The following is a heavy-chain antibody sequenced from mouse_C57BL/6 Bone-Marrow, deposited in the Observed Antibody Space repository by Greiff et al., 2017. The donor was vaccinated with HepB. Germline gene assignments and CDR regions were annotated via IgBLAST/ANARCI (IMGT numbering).Heavy chain of an antibody. D-gene: IGHD2-1*01. J-gene: IGHJ4*01. Sequence: VHLVESGAELVKPGASVKMSCKASGYTFTTYPIEWMKQNHGKSLEWIGNFHPYNDDTKYNEKFKGKATLTVEKSSSTVYLELSRLTSDDSAVYNCARGDYGNYDAMDYWGQGTSVTVSS. CDR3: ARGDYGNYDAMDY. CDR1: GYTFTTYP. CDR2: FHPYNDDT. V-gene: IGHV1-47*01.